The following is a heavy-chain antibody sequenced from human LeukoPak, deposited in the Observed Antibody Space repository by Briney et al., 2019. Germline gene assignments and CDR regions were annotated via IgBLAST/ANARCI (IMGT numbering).Heavy chain of an antibody. CDR1: GYTFSSYA. CDR2: ISSSGSYT. J-gene: IGHJ4*02. CDR3: ARDAGLSGYDYNF. D-gene: IGHD5-12*01. Sequence: GGSLRLSCAASGYTFSSYAMNWVRQAPGEGLGWVSSISSSGSYTYYADSVKGRFTISRDNAKNSLYLQMNSLRAEDKAVYYCARDAGLSGYDYNFWGQGTLVTVSS. V-gene: IGHV3-21*01.